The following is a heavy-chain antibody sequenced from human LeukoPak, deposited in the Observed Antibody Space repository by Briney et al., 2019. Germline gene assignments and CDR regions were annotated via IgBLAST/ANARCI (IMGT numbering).Heavy chain of an antibody. CDR3: AKARTPYNSGFDC. CDR2: ISASGSTT. V-gene: IGHV3-23*01. CDR1: GFTFTDYA. Sequence: GGSLRLSCAVSGFTFTDYAMGWVRQAPGQGLEWASTISASGSTTYYADSVRGRFTISRDNSKNTLSLQMSSLRAEDTAVYYCAKARTPYNSGFDCWGQGTLVAVSS. J-gene: IGHJ4*02. D-gene: IGHD6-19*01.